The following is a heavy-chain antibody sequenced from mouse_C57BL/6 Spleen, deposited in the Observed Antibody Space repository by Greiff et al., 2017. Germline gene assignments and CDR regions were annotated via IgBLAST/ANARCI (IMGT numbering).Heavy chain of an antibody. CDR1: GYSFTGYF. CDR2: INPYNGDT. CDR3: AGYSKGSWYFGV. D-gene: IGHD2-5*01. J-gene: IGHJ1*03. V-gene: IGHV1-20*01. Sequence: EVQLQQSGPELVKPGDSVKISCKASGYSFTGYFMNWVMQSHGKSLEWIGRINPYNGDTFYNQKFKGKATLTVDKSSSTAHMGLRSLTTEDSAVYYCAGYSKGSWYFGVWGTGTTVSESS.